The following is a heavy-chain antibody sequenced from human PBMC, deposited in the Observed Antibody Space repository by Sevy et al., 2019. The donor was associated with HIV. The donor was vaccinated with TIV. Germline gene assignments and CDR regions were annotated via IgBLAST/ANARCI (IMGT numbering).Heavy chain of an antibody. J-gene: IGHJ4*02. D-gene: IGHD2-8*01. Sequence: GGSLRLSCAASGFTFSKYSMSWVRQPPGKGLGWVSILSLGCGEINYADSVKGRFTISRDNSKSPVYLQMNNLRPEDTAVYYCAREGCTKPHDYWGQGTLVTVSS. CDR3: AREGCTKPHDY. V-gene: IGHV3-23*01. CDR2: LSLGCGEI. CDR1: GFTFSKYS.